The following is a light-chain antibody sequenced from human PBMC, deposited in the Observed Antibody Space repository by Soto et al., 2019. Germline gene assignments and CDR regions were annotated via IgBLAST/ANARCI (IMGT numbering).Light chain of an antibody. CDR2: GNS. J-gene: IGLJ3*02. CDR3: QSYDSSLSGSV. Sequence: QSVLTQPPSVSGAPGQRVTISCTGSSSNIGAGYDVHWYQQLPGTAPKLLIYGNSNRPSGVPDRFSGSESGTSASLAITGLQAEDEADYYCQSYDSSLSGSVFGGGIKVTVL. V-gene: IGLV1-40*01. CDR1: SSNIGAGYD.